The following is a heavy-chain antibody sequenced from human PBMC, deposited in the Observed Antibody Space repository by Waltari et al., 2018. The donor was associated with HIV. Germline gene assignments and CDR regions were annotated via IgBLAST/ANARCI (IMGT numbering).Heavy chain of an antibody. V-gene: IGHV4-39*01. CDR1: GGSITSGSLP. Sequence: QLQLQESGPGLVKPSETLSLTCSVPGGSITSGSLPWGWIRQPPGKELEWVGSIRNSGNTYYNPSLKSRVTVSADTSKNQFSLILTSVTAADAALYYCTRHYDNTGSLVGFDIWGQGTTVTVSS. D-gene: IGHD3-9*01. CDR2: IRNSGNT. CDR3: TRHYDNTGSLVGFDI. J-gene: IGHJ3*02.